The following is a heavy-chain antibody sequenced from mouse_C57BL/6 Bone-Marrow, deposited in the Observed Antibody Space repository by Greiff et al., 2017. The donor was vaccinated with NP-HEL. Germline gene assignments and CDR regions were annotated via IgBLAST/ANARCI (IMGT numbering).Heavy chain of an antibody. D-gene: IGHD3-2*02. CDR1: GFNIKDDY. Sequence: EVKLMESGAELVRPGASVKLSCTASGFNIKDDYMHWVKQRPEQGLEWIGWIDPENGDTEYASKFQGKATITADTSSNTAYLQLSSLTSEDTAVYYCTPRGDSSGYVRFAYWGQGTLVTVSA. V-gene: IGHV14-4*01. CDR2: IDPENGDT. CDR3: TPRGDSSGYVRFAY. J-gene: IGHJ3*01.